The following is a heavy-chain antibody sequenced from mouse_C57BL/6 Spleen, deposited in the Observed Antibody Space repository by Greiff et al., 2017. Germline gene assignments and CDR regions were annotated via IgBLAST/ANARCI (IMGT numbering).Heavy chain of an antibody. V-gene: IGHV1-53*01. CDR3: ARASLYYGSSYGAMDY. CDR2: INPSNGGT. D-gene: IGHD1-1*01. J-gene: IGHJ4*01. CDR1: GYTFTSYW. Sequence: QVQLQQPGTELVKPGASVKLSCKASGYTFTSYWMHWVKQRPGQGLEWIGNINPSNGGTNYNEKFKSKATLTVDKSSSTAYMQLSSLTSEDSAVYYCARASLYYGSSYGAMDYWGQGTSVTVSS.